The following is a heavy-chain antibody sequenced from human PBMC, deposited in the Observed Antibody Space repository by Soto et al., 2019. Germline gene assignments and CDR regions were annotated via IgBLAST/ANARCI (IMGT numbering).Heavy chain of an antibody. CDR3: ARGPSSDPYSKWSRWFDP. V-gene: IGHV1-2*04. CDR1: GYTFTGYY. Sequence: ASVKVSCKASGYTFTGYYMRWVRQAPGQGLEWMGWINPNSGGTNYAQKFQGWVTMTRDTSISTAYMELSRLRSDDTAVYYCARGPSSDPYSKWSRWFDPWGQGTLVTVSS. D-gene: IGHD4-4*01. CDR2: INPNSGGT. J-gene: IGHJ5*02.